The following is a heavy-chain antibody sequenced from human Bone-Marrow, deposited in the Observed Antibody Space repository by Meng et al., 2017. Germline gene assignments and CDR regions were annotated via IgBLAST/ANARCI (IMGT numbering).Heavy chain of an antibody. CDR2: ISSSGSTI. D-gene: IGHD4-17*01. V-gene: IGHV3-11*04. J-gene: IGHJ4*02. CDR1: GLSFTDAW. CDR3: AREDYGDSFDY. Sequence: GESLKISCVASGLSFTDAWMSWVRQAPGKGLEWVSYISSSGSTIYYADSVKGRFTISRDNAKNSLYLQMNSLRAEDTAVYYCAREDYGDSFDYWGQGTLVTVSS.